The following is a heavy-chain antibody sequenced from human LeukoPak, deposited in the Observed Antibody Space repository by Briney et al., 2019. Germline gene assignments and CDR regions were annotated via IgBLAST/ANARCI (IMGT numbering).Heavy chain of an antibody. J-gene: IGHJ6*02. CDR3: ARKLRGPYYYYGMDV. Sequence: PGGPLRLSCAASGFTFSSYSMNWVRQAPGKGLEWVSYISSSSSTIYYADSVKGRFTISRDNAKNSLYLQMNSLRDEDTAVYYCARKLRGPYYYYGMDVWGQGTTVTVSS. CDR2: ISSSSSTI. D-gene: IGHD3-10*01. CDR1: GFTFSSYS. V-gene: IGHV3-48*02.